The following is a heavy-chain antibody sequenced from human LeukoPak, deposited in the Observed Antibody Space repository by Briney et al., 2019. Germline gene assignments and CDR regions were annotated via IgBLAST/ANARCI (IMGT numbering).Heavy chain of an antibody. CDR2: INPKNGAT. V-gene: IGHV1-2*02. J-gene: IGHJ4*02. Sequence: GASVKVSCKPSGYTFTGFYIHWVRQAPGQGLQWMGWINPKNGATKYSQNFRGRVTMTRDTSIDTAYMELSSLTSDDTAIYYCAGPTHRLTVTTAIDYWGLGTLVTVSS. CDR1: GYTFTGFY. D-gene: IGHD4-17*01. CDR3: AGPTHRLTVTTAIDY.